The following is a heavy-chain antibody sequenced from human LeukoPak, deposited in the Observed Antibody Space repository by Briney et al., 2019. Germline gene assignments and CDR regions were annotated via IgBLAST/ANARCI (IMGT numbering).Heavy chain of an antibody. Sequence: GGSLRLSCEASGFILRSYSMNWVRQAPGKGLEWISCISADRTYIHYADSVKGRFTISRDNAKNSLSLQMDSLRAEDTAVYYCARAPGTIYSNYANPDYWGRGTLVTVSS. J-gene: IGHJ4*02. CDR3: ARAPGTIYSNYANPDY. CDR2: ISADRTYI. D-gene: IGHD4-11*01. V-gene: IGHV3-21*01. CDR1: GFILRSYS.